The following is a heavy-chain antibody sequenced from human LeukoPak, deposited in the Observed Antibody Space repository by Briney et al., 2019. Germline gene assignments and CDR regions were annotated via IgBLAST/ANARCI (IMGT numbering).Heavy chain of an antibody. CDR3: ASSIAVAGTGFDY. CDR1: GYTFTGYY. CDR2: NNPNSGGT. Sequence: ASVKVSGKASGYTFTGYYMHWVRQAPGQGLEWMGWNNPNSGGTNYAQKFQGRVTMTRDTSISTAYMELSRLRSDDTAVYYCASSIAVAGTGFDYWGQGTLVTVSS. V-gene: IGHV1-2*02. J-gene: IGHJ4*02. D-gene: IGHD6-19*01.